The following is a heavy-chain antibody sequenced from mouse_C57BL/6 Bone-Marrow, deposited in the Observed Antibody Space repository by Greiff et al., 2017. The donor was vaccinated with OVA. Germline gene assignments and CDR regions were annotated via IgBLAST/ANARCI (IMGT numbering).Heavy chain of an antibody. V-gene: IGHV14-4*01. J-gene: IGHJ2*01. CDR3: ATDRK. CDR2: IDPENGDT. CDR1: GFNIKDDY. Sequence: VQLKESGAELVRPGASVKLSCTASGFNIKDDYMHWVKERPEQGLEWIGWIDPENGDTEYASKFQGKATITADTSSKTVYLHLSSLTCEDTAVYYCATDRKWGRGTTLTVTS.